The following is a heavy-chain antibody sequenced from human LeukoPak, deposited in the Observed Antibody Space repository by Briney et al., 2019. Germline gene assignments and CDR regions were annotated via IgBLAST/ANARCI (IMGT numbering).Heavy chain of an antibody. V-gene: IGHV1-69*05. Sequence: ASVKVSCKASGGTFSSYAISWVRQAPGQGLEWMGGIIPIFGAANYAQKFQGRVTITTDESTSTAYMELSSLRSEDTAVYYCARETSAFVPAATYMDVWGKGTTVTVSS. D-gene: IGHD2-2*01. CDR2: IIPIFGAA. J-gene: IGHJ6*03. CDR3: ARETSAFVPAATYMDV. CDR1: GGTFSSYA.